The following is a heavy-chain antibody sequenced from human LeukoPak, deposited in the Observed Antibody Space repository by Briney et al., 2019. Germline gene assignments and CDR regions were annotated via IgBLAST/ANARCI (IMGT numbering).Heavy chain of an antibody. Sequence: GGSLRLSCAASGFTVSNNYMSWVRQAPGKGLEWVANIKQDGSEKYYVDSVKGRFTISRDNAKNSLYLQMNSLRAEDTAVYYCAREWGFGGVSYYFDYWGQGTLVTVSS. CDR1: GFTVSNNY. CDR3: AREWGFGGVSYYFDY. J-gene: IGHJ4*02. CDR2: IKQDGSEK. V-gene: IGHV3-7*04. D-gene: IGHD3-16*01.